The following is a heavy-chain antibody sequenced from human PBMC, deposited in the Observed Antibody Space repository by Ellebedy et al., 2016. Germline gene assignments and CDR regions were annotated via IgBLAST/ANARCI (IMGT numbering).Heavy chain of an antibody. CDR1: GGSISSGDYY. V-gene: IGHV4-30-4*01. CDR3: ARVRYFDWGMDV. D-gene: IGHD3-9*01. CDR2: IYYSGST. J-gene: IGHJ6*02. Sequence: SETLSLXXTVSGGSISSGDYYWSWIRQPPGKGLEWIGYIYYSGSTYYNPSLKSRVTISVDTSKNQFSLKLSSVTAADTAVYYCARVRYFDWGMDVWGQGTTVTVSS.